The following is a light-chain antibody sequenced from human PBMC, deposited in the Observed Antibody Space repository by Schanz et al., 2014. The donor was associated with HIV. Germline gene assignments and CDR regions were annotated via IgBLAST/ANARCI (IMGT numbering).Light chain of an antibody. V-gene: IGKV1-9*01. CDR3: QQYNRYSRT. J-gene: IGKJ2*01. CDR2: AAS. CDR1: QGISTY. Sequence: IQLTQSPSSLSASVGDRVTITCRASQGISTYLAWYQQKPGRAPKLLIYAASTLQGGVPFRFSGSGSGTEFTLTIRSLQPDDFATYYCQQYNRYSRTFGQGTKLEIK.